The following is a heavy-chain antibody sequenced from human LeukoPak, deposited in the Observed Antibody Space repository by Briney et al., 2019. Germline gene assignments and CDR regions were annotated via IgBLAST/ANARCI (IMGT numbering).Heavy chain of an antibody. CDR3: ARQKYSSSWYWFDP. CDR2: INHSGST. Sequence: PSETLSLTCAVYGGSFSGYYWSWIRHPPGKGLEGIGEINHSGSTNYNPSLKTRVTISVDTSKNQCSLKLSSVTAADTAVYYCARQKYSSSWYWFDPWGQGTLVTVSS. V-gene: IGHV4-34*01. J-gene: IGHJ5*02. CDR1: GGSFSGYY. D-gene: IGHD6-13*01.